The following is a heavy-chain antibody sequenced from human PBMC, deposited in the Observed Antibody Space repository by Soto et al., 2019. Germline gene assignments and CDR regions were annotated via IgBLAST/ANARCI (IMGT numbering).Heavy chain of an antibody. Sequence: QVQLQQWGAGLLKPSETLSLTCAVYGGSFSGYYWSWIRQPPGKGLEWIGEINHSGSTNYNPSLKSRVTISVDPSKNQFSLKLSSVTAADTAVYYCARGGITGTTDAFDIWGQGTMVTVSS. CDR1: GGSFSGYY. CDR3: ARGGITGTTDAFDI. D-gene: IGHD1-7*01. CDR2: INHSGST. V-gene: IGHV4-34*01. J-gene: IGHJ3*02.